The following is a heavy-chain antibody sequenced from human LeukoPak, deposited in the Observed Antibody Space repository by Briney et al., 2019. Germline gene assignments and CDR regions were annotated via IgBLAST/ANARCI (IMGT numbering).Heavy chain of an antibody. CDR2: IYYSGST. V-gene: IGHV4-30-4*08. CDR3: ARLAWGRLDY. D-gene: IGHD7-27*01. CDR1: GVSISSGGYY. Sequence: SETLSLTCTVSGVSISSGGYYWRWIRQPPGKGLEWIGYIYYSGSTYYNPSLKSRVTISVDTSKNQFSLKLSSVTAADTAVYYCARLAWGRLDYWGQGTLVTVSS. J-gene: IGHJ4*02.